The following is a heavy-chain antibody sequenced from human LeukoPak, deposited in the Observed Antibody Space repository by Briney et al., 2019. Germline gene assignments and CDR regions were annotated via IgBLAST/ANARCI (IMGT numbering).Heavy chain of an antibody. CDR1: GFTFGTYA. V-gene: IGHV3-23*01. CDR3: AKGTWRLGY. D-gene: IGHD1-1*01. Sequence: SGGSLRLSCAASGFTFGTYAMNWVRQAPGKGLEWVSGISGSGDGTYYADSVKGRFTISRDNSKNTLYLQMNSLRAEDTALYYCAKGTWRLGYWGQGTLVTVSS. J-gene: IGHJ4*02. CDR2: ISGSGDGT.